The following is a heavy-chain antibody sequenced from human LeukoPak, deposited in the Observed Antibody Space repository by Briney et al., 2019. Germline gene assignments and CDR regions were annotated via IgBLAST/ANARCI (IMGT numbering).Heavy chain of an antibody. D-gene: IGHD6-19*01. CDR1: GFAFNNYD. CDR3: SCSSPPLRRSSHPDY. Sequence: GGSLRLSCAASGFAFNNYDMTWVRQAPGKGLEWVSSIGYSSFFIYYADSVRSRFTISRDNAKNSVYLQMNTLRAEDTAVYYCSCSSPPLRRSSHPDYWGQGTLVAVSS. CDR2: IGYSSFFI. J-gene: IGHJ4*02. V-gene: IGHV3-21*01.